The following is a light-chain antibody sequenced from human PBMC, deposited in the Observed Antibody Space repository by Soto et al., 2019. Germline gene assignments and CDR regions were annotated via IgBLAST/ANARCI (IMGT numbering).Light chain of an antibody. Sequence: DIQMTQSPSTLSASVGDRVTITCRASQNINNWLAWYQQKPGKAPKLLIYKASTLESGVPSRFIGSGFGTEFTLTISSLQPDDFATYDCQQYNTYSFTFGPGAKVDI. V-gene: IGKV1-5*03. CDR1: QNINNW. CDR2: KAS. CDR3: QQYNTYSFT. J-gene: IGKJ3*01.